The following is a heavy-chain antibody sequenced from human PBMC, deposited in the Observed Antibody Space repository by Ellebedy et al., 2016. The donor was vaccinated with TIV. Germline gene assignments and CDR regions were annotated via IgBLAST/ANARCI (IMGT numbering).Heavy chain of an antibody. Sequence: MPSETLSLTCTVSGGSINNYDWSWVRQPPGKGLEWIGYVSYSGNTNYNPSLMRRVTISITTSRNQFSLRLNSVTAADTAIYYCARHTRMPMFHPAFQQWGQGTLVTVSS. CDR2: VSYSGNT. CDR1: GGSINNYD. D-gene: IGHD3-10*02. CDR3: ARHTRMPMFHPAFQQ. J-gene: IGHJ1*01. V-gene: IGHV4-59*08.